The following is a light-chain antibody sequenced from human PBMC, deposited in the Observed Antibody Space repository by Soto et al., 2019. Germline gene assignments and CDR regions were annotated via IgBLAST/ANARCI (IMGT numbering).Light chain of an antibody. CDR3: QQRRNWPPT. J-gene: IGKJ1*01. Sequence: EIVMTQSPATLSLSPGDRATLSCRASQSVSFYLAWYQQKPGQAPRLLVYDVSNRAPGVPARFSGSGSGTDFTLTISSLEPEDFAIYYCQQRRNWPPTFGQGTKV. CDR1: QSVSFY. CDR2: DVS. V-gene: IGKV3-11*01.